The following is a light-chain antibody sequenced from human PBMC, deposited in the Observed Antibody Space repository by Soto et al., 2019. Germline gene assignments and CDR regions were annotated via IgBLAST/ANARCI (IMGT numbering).Light chain of an antibody. CDR1: QSTSSW. V-gene: IGKV1-5*01. J-gene: IGKJ1*01. CDR3: QQYNSYWT. Sequence: DIQMTQSPSTLSASVGDRVTITCRASQSTSSWLAWYQQKPGKAPKLLIYDASSLESVVPSRFSGSGSGTEFTLTISSLQPDDFATYYCQQYNSYWTFGQGTKVDIK. CDR2: DAS.